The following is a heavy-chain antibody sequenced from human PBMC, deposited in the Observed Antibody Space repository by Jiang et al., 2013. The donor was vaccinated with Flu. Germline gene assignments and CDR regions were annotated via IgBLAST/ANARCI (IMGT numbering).Heavy chain of an antibody. V-gene: IGHV3-30*18. Sequence: PGRSLRLSCAASGFTFSSYGMHWVRQAPGKGLEWVAVISYDGSNKYYADSVKGRFTISRDNSKNTLYLQMNSLRAEDTAVYYCAKDGPRYCSGGSCHIAAQHWGQGTLVTVSS. D-gene: IGHD2-15*01. CDR2: ISYDGSNK. CDR1: GFTFSSYG. J-gene: IGHJ1*01. CDR3: AKDGPRYCSGGSCHIAAQH.